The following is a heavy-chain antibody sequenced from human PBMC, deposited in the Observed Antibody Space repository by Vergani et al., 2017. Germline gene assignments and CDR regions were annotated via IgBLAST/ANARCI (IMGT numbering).Heavy chain of an antibody. CDR2: INPNSGGT. J-gene: IGHJ6*02. CDR3: AREYYDLWSGYYTPHYGMDV. CDR1: GYTFTGYY. V-gene: IGHV1-2*04. Sequence: QVQLVQSGAEVKKPGASVKVSCKASGYTFTGYYMHWVRQAPGQGLEWMGWINPNSGGTNYAQKFQGWVTMTRDTSISTAYMELSRLRSDDTAVYYCAREYYDLWSGYYTPHYGMDVWGQGTTVTVSS. D-gene: IGHD3-3*01.